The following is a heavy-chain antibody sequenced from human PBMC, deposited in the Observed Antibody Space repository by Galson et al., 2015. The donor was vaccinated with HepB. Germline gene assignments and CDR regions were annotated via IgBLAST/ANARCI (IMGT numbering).Heavy chain of an antibody. Sequence: LSLTCTVSGASTSGNSWSWIRQSQEKGLEWIGCFHSSRTISYNPSLKSRVTISVDTSKNQFTLKLNSVTAADAAVYYCAGRYRSLWDSWGQGTLVTVSS. CDR3: AGRYRSLWDS. CDR1: GASTSGNS. J-gene: IGHJ4*02. V-gene: IGHV4-59*08. D-gene: IGHD2-15*01. CDR2: FHSSRTI.